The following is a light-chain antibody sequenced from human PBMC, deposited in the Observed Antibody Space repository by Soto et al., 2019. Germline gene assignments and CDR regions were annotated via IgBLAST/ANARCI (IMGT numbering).Light chain of an antibody. CDR3: QQYGSSPPIT. CDR1: QSLNSSY. CDR2: DAS. V-gene: IGKV3-20*01. Sequence: DIVLTQSPGTLSLSPGERATLSCSAIQSLNSSYLAWYQQKPGQAPRLLIYDASSRATGIPDRFSGSGSGTDFTLTISRLEPEDSAVYYCQQYGSSPPITFGQGTRLEI. J-gene: IGKJ5*01.